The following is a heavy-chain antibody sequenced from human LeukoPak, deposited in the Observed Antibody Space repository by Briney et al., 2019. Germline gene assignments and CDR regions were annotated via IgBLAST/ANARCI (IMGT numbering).Heavy chain of an antibody. Sequence: GGSLRLSCGASGFTFSSYWMHWVRQAPGKGLVWISRISHDGSTTTYADSVKGRFTISRDNAKSTLYLQMNSLRVDDTAVYYCASRRSCSGGSCYDSFPQFDPWGQGTLVTVSS. CDR2: ISHDGSTT. J-gene: IGHJ5*02. CDR1: GFTFSSYW. V-gene: IGHV3-74*01. CDR3: ASRRSCSGGSCYDSFPQFDP. D-gene: IGHD2-15*01.